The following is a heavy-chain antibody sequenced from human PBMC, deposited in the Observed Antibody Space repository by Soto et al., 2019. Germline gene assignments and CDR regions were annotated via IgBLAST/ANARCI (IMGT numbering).Heavy chain of an antibody. CDR1: GYKVSTWHNFTSYW. V-gene: IGHV5-51*01. CDR2: IYPGDSDT. J-gene: IGHJ6*02. Sequence: GESLKISCMGSGYKVSTWHNFTSYWIAWVRQMPGEGLEWMGIIYPGDSDTRYSPSFQGQVTISADKSINSVYLQWSSLKASDTAMYYCARHPDPYYGMDVWGQGTTVTVSS. CDR3: ARHPDPYYGMDV.